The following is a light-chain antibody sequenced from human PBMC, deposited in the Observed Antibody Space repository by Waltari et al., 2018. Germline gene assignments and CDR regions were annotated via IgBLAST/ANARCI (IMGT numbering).Light chain of an antibody. CDR3: QQRTNWPLT. J-gene: IGKJ4*01. Sequence: EIVLTQSPATLSLSPGERATLSCRASQSINTHLVWYQKKPGQAPRLLINDASNRATGIPARFSGSGSGTDFTLTITSLEPEDFAVYYCQQRTNWPLTFGGGTKVEIK. CDR1: QSINTH. CDR2: DAS. V-gene: IGKV3-11*01.